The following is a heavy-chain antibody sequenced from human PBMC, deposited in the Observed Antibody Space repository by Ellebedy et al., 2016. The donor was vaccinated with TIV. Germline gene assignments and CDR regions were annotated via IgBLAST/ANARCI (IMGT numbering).Heavy chain of an antibody. Sequence: GGSLRLXXKGSGYSFSSFWIGWVRQMPGKGLEWMAMINPGDSDTRYSPTFQGQVTISADKSISTAYLQWSSLKASDTTMYYCARRGPVARAFDIWGQGTMVTVSS. J-gene: IGHJ3*02. V-gene: IGHV5-51*01. CDR2: INPGDSDT. CDR1: GYSFSSFW. CDR3: ARRGPVARAFDI. D-gene: IGHD6-19*01.